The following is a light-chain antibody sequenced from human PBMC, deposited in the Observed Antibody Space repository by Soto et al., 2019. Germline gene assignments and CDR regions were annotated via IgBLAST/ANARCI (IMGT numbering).Light chain of an antibody. V-gene: IGLV2-14*01. J-gene: IGLJ1*01. CDR2: EVS. CDR1: NSDVGIYDF. CDR3: ISYTSDDVRDV. Sequence: QSALTQPASVSGTPGQSITISCTGSNSDVGIYDFVSWYQHHPGRAPKLIVSEVSHRPSGVSNRFSGSKPGNTASLTISGLQSEDEADYYCISYTSDDVRDVFGTGTKVTVL.